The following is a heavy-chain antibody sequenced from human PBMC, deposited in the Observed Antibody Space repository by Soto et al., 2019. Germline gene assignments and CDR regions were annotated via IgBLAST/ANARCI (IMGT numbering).Heavy chain of an antibody. Sequence: QDQLVQSGVEVKKPGASVKVSCKASGYSFTNYGITWVRQAPGQGFEWMGWISAYNGNTNYAQKFRGRVNMTTDASTSTAYLELRSLKSDDTAVYYCARDRGVAPPVAGNTHYYYYMDVWGKGTTVTVSS. CDR2: ISAYNGNT. CDR3: ARDRGVAPPVAGNTHYYYYMDV. CDR1: GYSFTNYG. D-gene: IGHD6-19*01. J-gene: IGHJ6*03. V-gene: IGHV1-18*01.